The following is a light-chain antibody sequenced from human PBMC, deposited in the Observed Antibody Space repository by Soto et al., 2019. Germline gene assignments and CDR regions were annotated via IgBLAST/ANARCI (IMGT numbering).Light chain of an antibody. V-gene: IGKV3-20*01. Sequence: EIVLTQCPCTLSLSPGERATLSCRASQGFSSSYLAWYSQNPGQAPRLLXXGPXSRATGIPERFSGSGSGKDFTLTISRLEPEYFSVYYCQQYGSSPSRTFGQGTRLDI. CDR1: QGFSSSY. J-gene: IGKJ5*01. CDR2: GPX. CDR3: QQYGSSPSRT.